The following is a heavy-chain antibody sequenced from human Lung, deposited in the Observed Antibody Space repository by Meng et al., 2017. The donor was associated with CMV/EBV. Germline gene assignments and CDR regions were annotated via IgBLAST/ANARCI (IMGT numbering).Heavy chain of an antibody. Sequence: GGSLRLXCAASGFTVNSKYMTWVRLAPGKGMQWVSLIYSGGSAYYADSVKGRFTISRDNSKNTLYLQMNSLRAEDTAIYYCARDQRGGSAFDYWGQGTLVTVSS. CDR1: GFTVNSKY. CDR2: IYSGGSA. J-gene: IGHJ4*02. CDR3: ARDQRGGSAFDY. D-gene: IGHD6-19*01. V-gene: IGHV3-53*01.